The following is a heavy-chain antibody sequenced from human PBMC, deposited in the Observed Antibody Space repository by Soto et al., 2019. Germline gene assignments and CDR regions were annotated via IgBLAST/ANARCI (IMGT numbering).Heavy chain of an antibody. D-gene: IGHD6-6*01. CDR3: ARVPGIAAPFDY. Sequence: GGSLRLSCAASGFTFSSYGMHWVRQAPGKGLEWVAVIWYDGSNKYHADSVKGRFTISRDNSKNTLYLQMNSLRAEDTAVYYCARVPGIAAPFDYWGQGTLVTVSS. J-gene: IGHJ4*02. CDR1: GFTFSSYG. V-gene: IGHV3-33*08. CDR2: IWYDGSNK.